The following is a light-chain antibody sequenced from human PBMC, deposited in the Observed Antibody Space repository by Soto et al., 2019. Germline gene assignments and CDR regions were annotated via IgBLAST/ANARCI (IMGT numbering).Light chain of an antibody. V-gene: IGLV2-14*01. Sequence: QSALTQPASVSGSPGQSITISCTGTSSDIGSYNRVSWYQQPPGTAPKLIIYEVSNRPSGVSNRFSGSKSGNTASLTISGLQGEDEADYFCNSYTTSSTYVFGTGTKLTVL. J-gene: IGLJ1*01. CDR1: SSDIGSYNR. CDR3: NSYTTSSTYV. CDR2: EVS.